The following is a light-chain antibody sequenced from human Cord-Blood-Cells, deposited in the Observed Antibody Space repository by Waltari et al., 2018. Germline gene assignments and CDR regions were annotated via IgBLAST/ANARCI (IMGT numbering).Light chain of an antibody. J-gene: IGLJ1*01. V-gene: IGLV2-14*01. CDR2: DVS. Sequence: QSALTQPAAVSGSTGQSNTISCPGNSSAVVGYNYVSWYQQHPGKAPKLMFYDVSNRPSGVSNRFSGSKSGNTASLTISGLQAEDEADYYCSSYTSSSIPYVFGTGTKVTVL. CDR3: SSYTSSSIPYV. CDR1: SSAVVGYNY.